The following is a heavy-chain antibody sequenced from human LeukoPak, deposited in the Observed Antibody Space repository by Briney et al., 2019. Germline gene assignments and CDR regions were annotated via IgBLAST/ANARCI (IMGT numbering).Heavy chain of an antibody. Sequence: PSETLSLTCTVSGGSISSYYWNWIRQPPGKGLEWIGYIYYTGTTKYNASLKSRVTISVDTSKNQFSLKLSSVTAADTAVYYCARGVYIAAAQYGFWGQGTLVTVSS. J-gene: IGHJ4*02. V-gene: IGHV4-59*01. D-gene: IGHD6-13*01. CDR2: IYYTGTT. CDR1: GGSISSYY. CDR3: ARGVYIAAAQYGF.